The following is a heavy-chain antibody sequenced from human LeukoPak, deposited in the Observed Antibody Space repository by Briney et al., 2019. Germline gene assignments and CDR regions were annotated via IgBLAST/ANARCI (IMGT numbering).Heavy chain of an antibody. D-gene: IGHD6-19*01. J-gene: IGHJ4*02. V-gene: IGHV3-43*02. CDR3: AKDFLGIAVAGMPIDY. CDR1: GFTFDDHA. Sequence: GGSLRLSCAVSGFTFDDHAMHWVRQAPGKGLEWVSLISGDGGSTYYADSVKGRFTISRDNSKDSLYLQMNRLRTEGTALYYCAKDFLGIAVAGMPIDYWGQGTLVTVSS. CDR2: ISGDGGST.